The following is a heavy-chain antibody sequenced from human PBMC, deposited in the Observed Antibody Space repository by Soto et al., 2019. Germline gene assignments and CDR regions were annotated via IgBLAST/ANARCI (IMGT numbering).Heavy chain of an antibody. CDR1: GFPFSRYS. Sequence: PGGSLRLSCEASGFPFSRYSLNWVRQAPGKGLEWVSSISSRGNDISYAESLEGRFFTSRDNVNNILYRDMNNLRPEDTAVYYCARMAFWGQGTLVTVSS. V-gene: IGHV3-21*06. J-gene: IGHJ4*02. CDR2: ISSRGNDI. CDR3: ARMAF.